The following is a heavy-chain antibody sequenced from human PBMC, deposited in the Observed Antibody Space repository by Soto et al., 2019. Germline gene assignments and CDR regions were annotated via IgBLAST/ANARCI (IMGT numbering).Heavy chain of an antibody. V-gene: IGHV3-23*01. CDR2: ISGSGGST. J-gene: IGHJ4*02. Sequence: HPGGSLRLSCAASGFTFSSYAMSWVRQAPGKGLEWVSAISGSGGSTYYADSVKGRFTISRDNSKNTLYLQMNSLRAEDTAVYYCAKDPSSVTTYGPIDYWGQGTLVTVSS. CDR1: GFTFSSYA. D-gene: IGHD4-17*01. CDR3: AKDPSSVTTYGPIDY.